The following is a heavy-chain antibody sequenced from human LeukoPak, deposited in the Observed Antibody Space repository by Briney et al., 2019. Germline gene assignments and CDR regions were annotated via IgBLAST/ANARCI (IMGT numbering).Heavy chain of an antibody. D-gene: IGHD6-19*01. CDR2: ISSGSTI. V-gene: IGHV3-69-1*02. Sequence: PGGSLRLSCAASGFTFSNYWMHWVRQAPGKGLEWVSYISSGSTIYDADSVKGRFTISRDNAKNSLYLQMNSLRAEDTAVYYCARESIAVAGAPFDYWGQGTLVTVSS. CDR3: ARESIAVAGAPFDY. CDR1: GFTFSNYW. J-gene: IGHJ4*02.